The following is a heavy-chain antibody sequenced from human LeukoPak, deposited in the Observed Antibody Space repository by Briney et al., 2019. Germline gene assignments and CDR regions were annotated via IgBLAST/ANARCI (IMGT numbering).Heavy chain of an antibody. CDR2: INHSGYT. Sequence: SETLSLTCAVYGGSFSGYYWNWIRQPPGQGLEWIGEINHSGYTDYNPSLKSRVTIPVDTSKNQFSLKLSSVTAADTAVYHCARTGSSSWYRPSYYFDYWGQGTLVTVSS. D-gene: IGHD6-13*01. J-gene: IGHJ4*02. CDR3: ARTGSSSWYRPSYYFDY. CDR1: GGSFSGYY. V-gene: IGHV4-34*01.